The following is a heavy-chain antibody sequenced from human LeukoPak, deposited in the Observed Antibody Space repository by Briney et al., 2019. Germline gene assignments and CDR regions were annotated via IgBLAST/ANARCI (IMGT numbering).Heavy chain of an antibody. Sequence: KTSETLSLTCTVSGGSISSHYWSWIRQPPGKGLEWIGYIYYSGSTNYNPSLKSRVTISVDTSKNQFSLKLSSVTAADTAVYYCARVGGYSSSSDWFDPWGQGTLVTVSS. CDR2: IYYSGST. D-gene: IGHD6-6*01. V-gene: IGHV4-59*11. CDR3: ARVGGYSSSSDWFDP. J-gene: IGHJ5*02. CDR1: GGSISSHY.